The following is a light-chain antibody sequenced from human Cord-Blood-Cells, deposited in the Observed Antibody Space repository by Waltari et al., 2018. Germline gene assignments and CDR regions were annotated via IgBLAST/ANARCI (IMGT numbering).Light chain of an antibody. CDR1: SSNIRAGYA. CDR2: GNS. J-gene: IGLJ2*01. CDR3: QSYDSSLSGYVV. Sequence: QSVLTQPPSVSGAPGQRVTISCTGSSSNIRAGYAVPRHPQLPGTAPKLLIYGNSNRPSGVPDRFSGSKSGTSASLAITGLQAEDEADYYCQSYDSSLSGYVVFGGGTKLTVL. V-gene: IGLV1-40*01.